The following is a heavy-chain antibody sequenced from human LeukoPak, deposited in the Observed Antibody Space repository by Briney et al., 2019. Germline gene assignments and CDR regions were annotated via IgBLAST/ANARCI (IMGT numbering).Heavy chain of an antibody. CDR2: ISSSSSYI. CDR1: VFTFSSYS. Sequence: GGSLRLSCAASVFTFSSYSMNWVRQAPGKGLEWVSSISSSSSYIYYADSVKGRFTISRDNAKNSLYLQMNSLRAEDTAVYYCARDRNTVFDYWGQGTLVTVSS. V-gene: IGHV3-21*01. CDR3: ARDRNTVFDY. D-gene: IGHD1-14*01. J-gene: IGHJ4*02.